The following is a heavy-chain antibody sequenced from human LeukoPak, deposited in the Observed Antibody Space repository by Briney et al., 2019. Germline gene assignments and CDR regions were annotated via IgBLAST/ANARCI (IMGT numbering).Heavy chain of an antibody. D-gene: IGHD1-26*01. CDR2: IYYSGST. CDR1: GGSISSYY. CDR3: ARGNSYYNGFDP. V-gene: IGHV4-59*01. Sequence: SETLSLTCTVSGGSISSYYWSWIRQPPGKGLEWIGYIYYSGSTNYNPSLKSRVTISVDTSKNQFSLKLSSVTAADTAVYYRARGNSYYNGFDPWGQGTLVTVSS. J-gene: IGHJ5*02.